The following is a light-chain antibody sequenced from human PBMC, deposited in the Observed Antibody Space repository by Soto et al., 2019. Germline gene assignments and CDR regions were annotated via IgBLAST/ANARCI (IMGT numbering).Light chain of an antibody. CDR3: MQATHSPWA. J-gene: IGKJ1*01. Sequence: DIVMTQTPLSSPVTLGQPASISCRSSQSLVHSDGNTYLSWLQQRPGQPPRLLISTVSNRFSGVPDRFSVSGAGTDFTLAISRVEPEDVGVYYCMQATHSPWAFGEGTKVEIK. CDR1: QSLVHSDGNTY. CDR2: TVS. V-gene: IGKV2-24*01.